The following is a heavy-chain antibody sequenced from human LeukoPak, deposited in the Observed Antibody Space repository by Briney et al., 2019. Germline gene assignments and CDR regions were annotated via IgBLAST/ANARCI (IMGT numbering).Heavy chain of an antibody. J-gene: IGHJ4*02. D-gene: IGHD4-23*01. CDR2: ISSSSSYI. Sequence: GESLRLSCAASGFTFSAYNMNWVRQAPGKGLEWVSSISSSSSYIYYADSVMGRFTISRDNAKNSLYLQMNSLRAEDTAVYYCAKDFFGGNSHRWGQGTLVTVSS. CDR3: AKDFFGGNSHR. V-gene: IGHV3-21*04. CDR1: GFTFSAYN.